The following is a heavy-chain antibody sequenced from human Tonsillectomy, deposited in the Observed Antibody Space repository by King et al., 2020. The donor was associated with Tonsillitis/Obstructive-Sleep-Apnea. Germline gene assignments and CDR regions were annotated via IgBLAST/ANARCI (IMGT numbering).Heavy chain of an antibody. CDR3: ARDINRQWLVRFLWWFDP. CDR1: GYTSTSYG. V-gene: IGHV1-18*01. J-gene: IGHJ5*02. CDR2: ISAYNGNT. D-gene: IGHD6-19*01. Sequence: QLVQSGAEVKKPGASVKVSCKASGYTSTSYGISWVRQAPGQGLEWMGWISAYNGNTNYAQKLQGRVTMTTDTSTSTAYMELRSLRSDDTAVYYCARDINRQWLVRFLWWFDPWGQGTLVTVSS.